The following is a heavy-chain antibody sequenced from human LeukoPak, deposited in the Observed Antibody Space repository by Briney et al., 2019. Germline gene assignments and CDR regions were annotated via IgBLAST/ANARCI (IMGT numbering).Heavy chain of an antibody. CDR3: AKVKGLVVPAAMPRDY. V-gene: IGHV3-23*01. Sequence: GGSLRLFCAASGFTFSSYAMSWVRQAPGKGLEWFSAISGSGGSTYYADSVKGRFTISRDNSKNTLYLQMNSLRAEDTGVYYCAKVKGLVVPAAMPRDYWGEGPLVSVSS. D-gene: IGHD2-2*01. J-gene: IGHJ4*02. CDR2: ISGSGGST. CDR1: GFTFSSYA.